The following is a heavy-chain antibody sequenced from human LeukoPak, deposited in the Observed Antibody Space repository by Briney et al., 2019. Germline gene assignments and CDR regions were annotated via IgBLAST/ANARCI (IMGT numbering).Heavy chain of an antibody. Sequence: GGSLRLSCAASGFTFSSDWMNWVRQAPGKGLEWVSAISGSGGSTYYADSVKGRFTISRDNSKNTLYLQMNSLRAEDTAVYYCAKDATDFDSSGQTYFDYWGQGSLVTVSS. CDR1: GFTFSSDW. V-gene: IGHV3-23*01. CDR2: ISGSGGST. CDR3: AKDATDFDSSGQTYFDY. D-gene: IGHD3-22*01. J-gene: IGHJ4*02.